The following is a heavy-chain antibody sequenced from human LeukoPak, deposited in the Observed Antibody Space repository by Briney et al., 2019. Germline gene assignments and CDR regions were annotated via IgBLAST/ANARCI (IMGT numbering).Heavy chain of an antibody. Sequence: GSLRLSCAASGFTVSSNYMSWVRQAPGKGLEWVSVIYSGGSTYYADSVKGRFTISRDNSKNTLYLQMNSLRAEDTAVYYCARDRGGYYDSSGYHDYWGQGTLVTVSS. J-gene: IGHJ4*02. CDR2: IYSGGST. CDR3: ARDRGGYYDSSGYHDY. V-gene: IGHV3-66*01. CDR1: GFTVSSNY. D-gene: IGHD3-22*01.